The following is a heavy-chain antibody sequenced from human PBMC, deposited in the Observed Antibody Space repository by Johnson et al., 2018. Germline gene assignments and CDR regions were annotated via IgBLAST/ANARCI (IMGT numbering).Heavy chain of an antibody. CDR2: ISSDEKSK. V-gene: IGHV3-30*04. CDR3: VPEGPRHCFDY. J-gene: IGHJ4*02. CDR1: GFTFSTYA. Sequence: QVQLVESGGGVVQXGRSXRLXCAASGFTFSTYAMHWVRQVPGRGLEWVAVISSDEKSKYYADSVKGRFTISRDNSRNTLYLQMTSLRPDDTAVYYCVPEGPRHCFDYWGQGTLVTVSS.